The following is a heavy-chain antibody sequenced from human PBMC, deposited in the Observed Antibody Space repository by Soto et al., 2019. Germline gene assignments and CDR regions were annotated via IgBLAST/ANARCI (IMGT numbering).Heavy chain of an antibody. CDR2: ISYNEKNK. V-gene: IGHV3-30*04. Sequence: GGSLRLSCSASGFTLNNYAMHWVRQVPGKGLEWLAFISYNEKNKYYGDAVRGRFTISRDDSKNTLYLHMNSLRSDDTAVYYCATDGVNYVVSGLYYFDHWGHGTLVTVSS. CDR1: GFTLNNYA. D-gene: IGHD3-16*01. CDR3: ATDGVNYVVSGLYYFDH. J-gene: IGHJ4*01.